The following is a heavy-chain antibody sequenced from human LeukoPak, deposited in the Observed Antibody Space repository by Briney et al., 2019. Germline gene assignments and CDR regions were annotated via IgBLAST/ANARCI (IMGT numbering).Heavy chain of an antibody. Sequence: PGGSLRLSCAASGFTFSDFHMSWIRQAPGKGLEWISYIGSSRSGSGEHYPDSVRGRLAISRDNARNSLDLQMNSLRVEDTAVYYCARDLYSSGWPAFDLWGRGTLVTVSS. CDR2: SSRSGSGE. CDR1: GFTFSDFH. D-gene: IGHD6-19*01. CDR3: ARDLYSSGWPAFDL. J-gene: IGHJ2*01. V-gene: IGHV3-11*01.